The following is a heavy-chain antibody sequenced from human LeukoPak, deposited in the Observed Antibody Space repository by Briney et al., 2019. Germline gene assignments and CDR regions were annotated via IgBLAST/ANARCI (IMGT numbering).Heavy chain of an antibody. J-gene: IGHJ4*03. CDR1: GFTFTSYW. CDR3: SRRGIVIRGLLIIGFHKEAYYFDS. Sequence: GGSLRLSCAASGFTFTSYWMTWVRQAPGKGLEWVSGISGGAINTKYADSVKGRFTISRDNSLNTLYLQMNNLRAEDTAVYFCSRRGIVIRGLLIIGFHKEAYYFDSWGQGVLVTVSS. D-gene: IGHD3-10*01. V-gene: IGHV3-23*01. CDR2: ISGGAINT.